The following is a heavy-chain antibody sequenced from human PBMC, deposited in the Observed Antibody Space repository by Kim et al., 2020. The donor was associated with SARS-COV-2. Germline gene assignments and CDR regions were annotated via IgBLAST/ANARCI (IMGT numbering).Heavy chain of an antibody. D-gene: IGHD1-26*01. Sequence: GGSLRLSCAASGFTFSSYAMSWVRQPPGKGLEWVSDISDGGARIYYADSVKGRFTISRDNSRNTLYLQMNSLRAEDTAVYYCARDKDRWEPSDYWGQGT. CDR2: ISDGGARI. J-gene: IGHJ4*02. CDR3: ARDKDRWEPSDY. V-gene: IGHV3-23*01. CDR1: GFTFSSYA.